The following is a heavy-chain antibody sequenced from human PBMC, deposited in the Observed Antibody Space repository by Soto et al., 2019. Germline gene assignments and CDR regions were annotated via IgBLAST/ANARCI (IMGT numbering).Heavy chain of an antibody. CDR2: IYYSGST. CDR1: GGSISSYY. V-gene: IGHV4-59*08. Sequence: QVQLQESGPGLVKPSETLSLTCTVSGGSISSYYWSWIRQPPGKGLEWIGYIYYSGSTNYNPSLKRRVTISVDTSKNQFSLKLSSVTAADTAVYYCAGEGYSSSWYRYYGMDVWGQGTTVTVSS. CDR3: AGEGYSSSWYRYYGMDV. D-gene: IGHD6-13*01. J-gene: IGHJ6*02.